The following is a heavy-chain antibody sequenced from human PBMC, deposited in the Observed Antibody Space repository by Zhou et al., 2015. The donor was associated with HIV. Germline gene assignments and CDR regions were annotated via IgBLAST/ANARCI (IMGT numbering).Heavy chain of an antibody. CDR1: GYTFTSYA. CDR2: INAGNGNT. CDR3: ARDSRCRGDCHYFDY. V-gene: IGHV1-3*01. Sequence: QVQLVQSGAEVKKPGASVKVSCKASGYTFTSYAMHWVRQAPGQRLEWMGWINAGNGNTKYSQKFQGRVTITRDTSASTAYMELSSLRSEDTAVYYCARDSRCRGDCHYFDYWGQGTLVTVSS. J-gene: IGHJ4*02. D-gene: IGHD2-21*02.